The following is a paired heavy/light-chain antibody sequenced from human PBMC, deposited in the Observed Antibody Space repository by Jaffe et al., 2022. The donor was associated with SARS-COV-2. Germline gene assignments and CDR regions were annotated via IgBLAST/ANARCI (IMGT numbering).Heavy chain of an antibody. Sequence: QVQLVESGGGVVQPGRSLRLSCAASGFTLSDYAIHCVRQAPDKGLEWVAIISYDGSEKYYADSVKGRFTISRDNSKNTVYLQMNSLRPEDTAVYYCARDLTNGWPYYGMVIWGQGTTVTVSS. J-gene: IGHJ6*02. V-gene: IGHV3-30*14. CDR2: ISYDGSEK. CDR1: GFTLSDYA. D-gene: IGHD6-19*01. CDR3: ARDLTNGWPYYGMVI.
Light chain of an antibody. V-gene: IGKV2-28*01. CDR3: MQALQTPHT. Sequence: DIVLTQSPLSLPVTPGEPASISCRSSQSLLHSNGYNYLDWYLQKPGQSPQLLMYLGSNRASGVPDRFSGSGSGTEFTLKISRVEAEDVGVYYCMQALQTPHTFGQGTKLEIK. CDR1: QSLLHSNGYNY. J-gene: IGKJ2*01. CDR2: LGS.